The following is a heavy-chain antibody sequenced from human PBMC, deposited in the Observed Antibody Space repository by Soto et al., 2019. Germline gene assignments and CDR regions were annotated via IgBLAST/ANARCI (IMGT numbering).Heavy chain of an antibody. V-gene: IGHV3-30*03. Sequence: QVQLVESGGGVVQPGRSLRLSCAASGFTFSSYGMHWVRQAPGKGLEWVAVISYDGSNKYYAVSVKGQFTIARDNSKSALYLRMTGLRAKDTAVYYCATSSGDAFDIWGQGSMVAVCS. CDR2: ISYDGSNK. CDR1: GFTFSSYG. J-gene: IGHJ3*02. CDR3: ATSSGDAFDI. D-gene: IGHD3-22*01.